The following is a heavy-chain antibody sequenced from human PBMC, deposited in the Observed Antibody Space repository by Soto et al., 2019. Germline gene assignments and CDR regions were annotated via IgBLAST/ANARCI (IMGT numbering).Heavy chain of an antibody. D-gene: IGHD3-3*01. CDR2: IYWDDDK. CDR1: GFSLSTSGVG. Sequence: GPTLVNPTQTLTLTCTFSGFSLSTSGVGVGWIRQPPGKALEWLALIYWDDDKRYSPSLKSRLTITKDTSKNQVVLTMTNMDPVDTATYYCAHITWYYDFWSGYSNFDYWGQGTLVTVSS. J-gene: IGHJ4*02. V-gene: IGHV2-5*02. CDR3: AHITWYYDFWSGYSNFDY.